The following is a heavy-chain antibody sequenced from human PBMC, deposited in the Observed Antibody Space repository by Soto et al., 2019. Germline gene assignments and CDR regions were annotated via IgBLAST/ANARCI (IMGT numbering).Heavy chain of an antibody. J-gene: IGHJ5*02. CDR1: GGSISSYY. V-gene: IGHV4-59*01. D-gene: IGHD3-22*01. Sequence: SETLSLTCTVSGGSISSYYWSWIRQPPGKGLEWIGYIYYSGSTNYNPSLKSRVTISVDTSKNQFSLKLSSVTAADTAVYYCARGGNYYDSSGYYYGWFDPWGQGTLVTSPQ. CDR2: IYYSGST. CDR3: ARGGNYYDSSGYYYGWFDP.